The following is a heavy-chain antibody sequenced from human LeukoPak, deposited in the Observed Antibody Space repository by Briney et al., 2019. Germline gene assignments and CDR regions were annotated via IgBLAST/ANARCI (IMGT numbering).Heavy chain of an antibody. CDR2: IYSGGST. CDR3: ARAGGIWFGEYYFDY. Sequence: GESLRLSCAASGFTVSSNYMSWVRQAPGKGLEWVSVIYSGGSTYYADSVKGRFTISRDNSKNTLYLQMNSLRAEDTAVYYCARAGGIWFGEYYFDYWGQGTLVTVSS. J-gene: IGHJ4*02. D-gene: IGHD3-10*01. V-gene: IGHV3-66*01. CDR1: GFTVSSNY.